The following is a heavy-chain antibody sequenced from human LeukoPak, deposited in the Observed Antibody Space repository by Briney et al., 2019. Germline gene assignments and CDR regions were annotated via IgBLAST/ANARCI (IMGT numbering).Heavy chain of an antibody. CDR2: IYYSGST. V-gene: IGHV4-59*01. D-gene: IGHD3-10*01. CDR3: ARVNYYGSGSYYKG. Sequence: SETLSLTCTVSGGSISSYYWSWIRQPPGKGLEWIGYIYYSGSTNYNPSLKSRVTISVDTSKNQFSLKLSSVTAADTAVYYCARVNYYGSGSYYKGWGQGTLVTVSS. J-gene: IGHJ4*02. CDR1: GGSISSYY.